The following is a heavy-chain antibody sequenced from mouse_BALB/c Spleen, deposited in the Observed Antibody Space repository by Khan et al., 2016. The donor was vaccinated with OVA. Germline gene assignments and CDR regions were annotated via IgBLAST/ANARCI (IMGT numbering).Heavy chain of an antibody. CDR2: IWSGVST. CDR1: GFSLTSYG. J-gene: IGHJ3*01. Sequence: VQLQESGPGLVQPSQSLPITCTVSGFSLTSYGVHWVRQSPGKGLEWLGVIWSGVSTAYNAAFISRLSIIKDNSKSQVFFIMNSLQANDTARYCCARYCDDDEGLAYWGQGTLGTVGA. D-gene: IGHD2-4*01. CDR3: ARYCDDDEGLAY. V-gene: IGHV2-2*02.